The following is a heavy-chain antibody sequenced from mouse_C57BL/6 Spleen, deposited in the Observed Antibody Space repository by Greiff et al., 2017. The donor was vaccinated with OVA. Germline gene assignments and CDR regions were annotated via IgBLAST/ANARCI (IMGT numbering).Heavy chain of an antibody. CDR2: IYPYNDGT. CDR3: ARPDYYGSSQGSYFDY. V-gene: IGHV1-14*01. Sequence: EVQLQESGPELVKPGASVKMSCKASGYTFTSYVMHWVKQKPGQGLEWIGYIYPYNDGTKYNEKFKGKATLTSDKSSSTAYMELSSLTSEDSAVYYCARPDYYGSSQGSYFDYWGQGTTLTVSS. D-gene: IGHD1-1*01. CDR1: GYTFTSYV. J-gene: IGHJ2*01.